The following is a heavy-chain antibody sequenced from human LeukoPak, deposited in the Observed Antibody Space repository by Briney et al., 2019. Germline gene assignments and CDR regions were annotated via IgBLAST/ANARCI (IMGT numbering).Heavy chain of an antibody. CDR3: ARDHGGSRYYYGMDV. J-gene: IGHJ6*02. Sequence: KSSETLSLTCAVSGGSISSYYWSWIRQPPGKGLEWIGYIYYSGSTNYNPSLKSRVTISVDTSKNQFSLKLSSVTAADTAVYYCARDHGGSRYYYGMDVWGQGTTVTVSS. D-gene: IGHD2/OR15-2a*01. CDR2: IYYSGST. CDR1: GGSISSYY. V-gene: IGHV4-59*01.